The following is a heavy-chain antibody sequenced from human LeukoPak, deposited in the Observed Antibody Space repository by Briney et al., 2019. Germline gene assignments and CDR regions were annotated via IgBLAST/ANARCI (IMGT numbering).Heavy chain of an antibody. CDR3: ARDRRQWLVLLYFQH. CDR2: ISYDGSNK. CDR1: GFTFSSYA. J-gene: IGHJ1*01. V-gene: IGHV3-30*04. Sequence: GRSQRLSCAASGFTFSSYAMHWVRQAPGKGLECVAVISYDGSNKYYADSVKGRFTISRDNSKNTLYLQMNSLRAEDTAVYYCARDRRQWLVLLYFQHWGQGTLVTVSS. D-gene: IGHD6-19*01.